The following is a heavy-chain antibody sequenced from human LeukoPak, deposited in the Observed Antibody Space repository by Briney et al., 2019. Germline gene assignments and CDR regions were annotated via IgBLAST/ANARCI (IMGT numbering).Heavy chain of an antibody. Sequence: SETLSLTCTVSGGSISSYYWSWIRQPPGKGREWIGYIYYSGSTNYNPSLKSRVTISVDTSKNQFSLKLSSVTAADTAVYYCARYRGNSNGGFDPWGQGTLVTVSS. CDR1: GGSISSYY. D-gene: IGHD4-23*01. V-gene: IGHV4-59*01. CDR3: ARYRGNSNGGFDP. J-gene: IGHJ5*02. CDR2: IYYSGST.